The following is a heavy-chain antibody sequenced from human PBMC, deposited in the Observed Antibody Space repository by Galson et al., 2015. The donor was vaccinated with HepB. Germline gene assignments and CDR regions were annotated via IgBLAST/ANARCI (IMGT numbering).Heavy chain of an antibody. Sequence: SVKVSCKAPGYIFTGYNMHWVRQAPGQGLEWMGRINPKSGGTNYAQKFQGRVTMTRDTSMSTAYMRLRRLRSDDTAVYYCARVDDFWSGYGDYWGQGTLVTVSS. V-gene: IGHV1-2*06. CDR3: ARVDDFWSGYGDY. J-gene: IGHJ4*02. CDR2: INPKSGGT. D-gene: IGHD3-3*01. CDR1: GYIFTGYN.